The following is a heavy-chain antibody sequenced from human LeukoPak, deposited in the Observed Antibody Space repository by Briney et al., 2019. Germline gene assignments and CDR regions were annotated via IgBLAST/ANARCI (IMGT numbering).Heavy chain of an antibody. J-gene: IGHJ4*02. Sequence: ASVEVSCKASGGTFSSYAISWVRQAPGQGLEWMGGIIPIFGTANYAQKFQGRVTITADESTSTAYMELSSLRSEDTAVYYCARDYGVPGTTPFFDYWGQGTLVTVSS. D-gene: IGHD1-1*01. V-gene: IGHV1-69*13. CDR3: ARDYGVPGTTPFFDY. CDR1: GGTFSSYA. CDR2: IIPIFGTA.